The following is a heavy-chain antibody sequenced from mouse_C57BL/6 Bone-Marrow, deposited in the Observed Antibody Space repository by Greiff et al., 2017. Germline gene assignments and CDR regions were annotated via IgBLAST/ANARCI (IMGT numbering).Heavy chain of an antibody. CDR2: IDPSDSYT. D-gene: IGHD2-3*01. V-gene: IGHV1-50*01. Sequence: QVQLQQPGAELVKPGASVKLSCKASGYTFTSYWMQWVKQRPGQGLEWIGEIDPSDSYTNYNQKFKGKATLTVDTSSSTAYMQLSSLTSEDSAVYYCARSGGYYAWFAYRGQGTLVTVSA. J-gene: IGHJ3*01. CDR3: ARSGGYYAWFAY. CDR1: GYTFTSYW.